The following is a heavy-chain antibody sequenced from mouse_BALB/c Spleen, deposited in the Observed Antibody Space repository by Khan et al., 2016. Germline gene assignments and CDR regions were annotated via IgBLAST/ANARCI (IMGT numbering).Heavy chain of an antibody. D-gene: IGHD1-1*01. Sequence: QVQLQQSGAELARPGASVKLSCKASGYTFTSYWMQWVKQRPGQGLEWIGAIYPGDGDTRYTQKFKGKATLTADKSSSTAYMQLSSLAFEDSAVYYCASYYGSSYDYCDYWGQGTTLTVSS. CDR2: IYPGDGDT. J-gene: IGHJ2*01. CDR3: ASYYGSSYDYCDY. CDR1: GYTFTSYW. V-gene: IGHV1-87*01.